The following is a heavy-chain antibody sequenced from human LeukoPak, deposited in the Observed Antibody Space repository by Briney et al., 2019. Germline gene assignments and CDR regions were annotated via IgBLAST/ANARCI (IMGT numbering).Heavy chain of an antibody. CDR1: GFTFSSFA. V-gene: IGHV3-23*01. Sequence: GGPLRLSCAASGFTFSSFAMSWVRRPPGKGLEWVSGFGGSDRIHYADSVKGRFTISRDNSKNTLYLQMDSLRPEDTAVYYCVKDTSRCGGDCPGYFDYWGQGTLVTVSS. CDR3: VKDTSRCGGDCPGYFDY. D-gene: IGHD2-21*02. CDR2: FGGSDRI. J-gene: IGHJ4*02.